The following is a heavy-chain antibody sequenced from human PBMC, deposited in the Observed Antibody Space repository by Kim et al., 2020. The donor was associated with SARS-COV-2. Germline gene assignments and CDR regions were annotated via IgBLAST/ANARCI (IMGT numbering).Heavy chain of an antibody. CDR1: GFTFSIYA. J-gene: IGHJ6*01. Sequence: GGSLRLSCAASGFTFSIYAMSWVRQAPGQGLEWVSSISTTGARTYYADSVKGRFTISRDNSKNTLYLQMNSLRVEDTAVYYCAKMGGEYSSSYCWGNYGMDGWGEAGTVTVSS. CDR2: ISTTGART. D-gene: IGHD6-6*01. V-gene: IGHV3-23*01. CDR3: AKMGGEYSSSYCWGNYGMDG.